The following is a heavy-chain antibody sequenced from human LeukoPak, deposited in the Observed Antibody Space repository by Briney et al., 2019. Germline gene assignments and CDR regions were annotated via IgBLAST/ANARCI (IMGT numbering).Heavy chain of an antibody. V-gene: IGHV4-31*03. J-gene: IGHJ3*02. Sequence: SETLSLTCTVSGGSISSGGYYWSWIRQHPGKGLEWIGYIYYSGSTYYNPSLKSRVTISVDTSKNQFSLKLSSVTAADTAVYYCARANYDILTGDSVAFDIWGQGTMVTVSS. CDR2: IYYSGST. CDR1: GGSISSGGYY. CDR3: ARANYDILTGDSVAFDI. D-gene: IGHD3-9*01.